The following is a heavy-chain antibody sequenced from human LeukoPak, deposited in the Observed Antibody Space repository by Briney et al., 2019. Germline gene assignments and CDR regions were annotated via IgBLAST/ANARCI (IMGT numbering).Heavy chain of an antibody. CDR2: ISGSGGST. J-gene: IGHJ6*03. CDR1: GFTFSSYA. V-gene: IGHV3-23*01. CDR3: AKAQYCSSTSCYYYYYYYMDV. Sequence: GSLRLSCAASGFTFSSYAMSWVRQAPGKGLEWDSAISGSGGSTYYADSVKGRFTISRDNSKNTLYLQMNSLRAEDTAVYYCAKAQYCSSTSCYYYYYYYMDVWGKGTTVTVSS. D-gene: IGHD2-2*01.